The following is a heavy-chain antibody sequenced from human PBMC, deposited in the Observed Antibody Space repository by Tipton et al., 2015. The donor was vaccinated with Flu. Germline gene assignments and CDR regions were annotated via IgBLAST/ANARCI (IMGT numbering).Heavy chain of an antibody. CDR2: IYTSGST. CDR1: GGSISSGSYY. Sequence: TLSLTCTVSGGSISSGSYYWSWIRQPAGKGLEWIGRIYTSGSTNYNPSLKSRVTISVDTSKNQFSLKLSSVTAADTAVYYCARGRAVAGTDYWGQGTLVTVSS. D-gene: IGHD6-19*01. CDR3: ARGRAVAGTDY. V-gene: IGHV4-61*02. J-gene: IGHJ4*02.